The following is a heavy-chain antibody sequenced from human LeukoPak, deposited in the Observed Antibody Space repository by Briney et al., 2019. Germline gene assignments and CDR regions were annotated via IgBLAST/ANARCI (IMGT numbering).Heavy chain of an antibody. CDR3: ARQHDSYYYYYIDV. CDR2: GST. Sequence: SETLSLTCTVSGDSINSNNYYWGWIRQPPGKGLEWIGSGSTYYNPSLKSRVTISVDTSKNQFSLTLSFVTAADTAVYYCARQHDSYYYYYIDVWGSGTTVTVSS. J-gene: IGHJ6*03. CDR1: GDSINSNNYY. V-gene: IGHV4-39*01.